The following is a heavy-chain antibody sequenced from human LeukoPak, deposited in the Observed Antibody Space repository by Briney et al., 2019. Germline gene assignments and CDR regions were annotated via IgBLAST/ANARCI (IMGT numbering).Heavy chain of an antibody. J-gene: IGHJ4*02. V-gene: IGHV2-70*11. CDR2: IDWDDDK. Sequence: SGPTLVNPTQTLTLTCTFSGFSLSTSGMCVSWIRQPPGKALEWLARIDWDDDKYYSTSLKTRLTISKDTSKNQVVLTMTNMDPVDTATYYCARTRIVGAPEDFDYWGQGTLVTVSS. D-gene: IGHD1-26*01. CDR3: ARTRIVGAPEDFDY. CDR1: GFSLSTSGMC.